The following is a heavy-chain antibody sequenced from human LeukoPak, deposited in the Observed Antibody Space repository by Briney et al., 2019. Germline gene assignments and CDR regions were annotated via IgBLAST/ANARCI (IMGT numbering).Heavy chain of an antibody. J-gene: IGHJ5*02. D-gene: IGHD2-2*02. CDR2: IKEDGSEK. CDR3: AKDPRSDIVVVPAAIRGVWFDP. CDR1: GFTVSSNY. Sequence: PGGSLRLSCAASGFTVSSNYMSWVRQAPGKGLEWVANIKEDGSEKYYVDSVKGRFSISRDNAKNSLYLQMNSLRAEDTAVYYCAKDPRSDIVVVPAAIRGVWFDPWGQGTLVTVSS. V-gene: IGHV3-7*03.